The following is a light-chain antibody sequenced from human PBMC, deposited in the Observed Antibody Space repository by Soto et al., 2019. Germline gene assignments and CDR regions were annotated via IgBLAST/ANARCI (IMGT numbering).Light chain of an antibody. J-gene: IGKJ4*01. Sequence: DIVLTQFPGTLSLSPGERATLSCRASQSLTRNYLAWYQQKVGQAPRLLIYGASTRAAGIPDRFSGSGSGTDFTLTISRLEPEDFAVYYCQQYTKSPLTFGGGTKVDIK. V-gene: IGKV3-20*01. CDR1: QSLTRNY. CDR3: QQYTKSPLT. CDR2: GAS.